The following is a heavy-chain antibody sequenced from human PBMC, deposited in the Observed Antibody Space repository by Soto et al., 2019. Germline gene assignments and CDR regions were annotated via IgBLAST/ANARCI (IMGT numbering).Heavy chain of an antibody. Sequence: EVQLLESGGDSVQPGGSLRLSCAASGFTFGDCGMSWFRQAPGKGLEWVSTIHCSGSYTHYPDSVKGRFTISRDNSRNILYLQLNSLRAEDTAVYYFAIDPSAHFPEYWGQGTLVSVSS. J-gene: IGHJ4*02. CDR3: AIDPSAHFPEY. D-gene: IGHD3-10*01. CDR2: IHCSGSYT. V-gene: IGHV3-23*01. CDR1: GFTFGDCG.